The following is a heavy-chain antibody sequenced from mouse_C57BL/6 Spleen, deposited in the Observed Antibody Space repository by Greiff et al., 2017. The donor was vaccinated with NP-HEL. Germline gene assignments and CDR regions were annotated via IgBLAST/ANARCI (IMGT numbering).Heavy chain of an antibody. D-gene: IGHD2-4*01. CDR1: GYSITSDY. J-gene: IGHJ4*01. Sequence: EVKLLESGPGLAKPSQTLSLTCSVTGYSITSDYWNWIRKFPGNKLEYMGYISYSGSTYYTPSLKSRISITRDTSKNQYYLPLNSVTTEDTATYYCARSKGPYYDYEGAMDYWGQGTSVTVSS. CDR2: ISYSGST. CDR3: ARSKGPYYDYEGAMDY. V-gene: IGHV3-8*01.